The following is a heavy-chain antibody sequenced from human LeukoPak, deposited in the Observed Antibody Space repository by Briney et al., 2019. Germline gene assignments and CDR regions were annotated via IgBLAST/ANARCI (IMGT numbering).Heavy chain of an antibody. Sequence: SETLSLTCTVSGGSISSSSYYWGWIRQPPGKGLEWIGSIYYSGSTYYNPSLKSRVTISVDTSKNQFSLKLSSVTAADTAVYYCARGSISRVRGSLDYWGQGTLVTVSS. CDR3: ARGSISRVRGSLDY. D-gene: IGHD3-3*02. V-gene: IGHV4-39*01. CDR1: GGSISSSSYY. J-gene: IGHJ4*02. CDR2: IYYSGST.